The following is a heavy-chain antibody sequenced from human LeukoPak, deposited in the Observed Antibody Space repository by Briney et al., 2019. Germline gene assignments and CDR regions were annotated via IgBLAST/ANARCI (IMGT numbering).Heavy chain of an antibody. CDR1: GYTFTSYS. J-gene: IGHJ4*02. CDR3: ARVRGNGYYYDSSGYLPSDY. D-gene: IGHD3-22*01. CDR2: ISAYNGNT. Sequence: GASVKVSCKASGYTFTSYSISWVRQAPGQGLEWMGWISAYNGNTNYAQKLQGRVTMTTDTSTSTAYMELRSLRSDDAAVYYCARVRGNGYYYDSSGYLPSDYWGQGTLVTVSS. V-gene: IGHV1-18*01.